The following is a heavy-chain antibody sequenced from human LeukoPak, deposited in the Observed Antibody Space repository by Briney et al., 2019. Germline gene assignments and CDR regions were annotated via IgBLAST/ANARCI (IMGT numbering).Heavy chain of an antibody. CDR1: GASISSSSDY. CDR3: ARQTGSYSSSSTNFDY. V-gene: IGHV4-39*01. Sequence: PSETLSLTCTVSGASISSSSDYWGWIRQPPGKGLEWIGSIYYSGRTYFNPSLKSRVTISVDTSKNHFSLRLSSVTAADTAVYYCARQTGSYSSSSTNFDYWGQGTLVTVSS. J-gene: IGHJ4*02. CDR2: IYYSGRT. D-gene: IGHD6-6*01.